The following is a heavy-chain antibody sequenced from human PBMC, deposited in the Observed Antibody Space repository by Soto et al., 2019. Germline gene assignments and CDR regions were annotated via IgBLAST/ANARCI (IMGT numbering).Heavy chain of an antibody. CDR1: GFTFSSYA. J-gene: IGHJ1*01. V-gene: IGHV3-23*01. CDR2: ISGSGGST. CDR3: VKDPSRGGWYGFFLH. D-gene: IGHD6-19*01. Sequence: PGGSLRLSCAASGFTFSSYAMSWVRQAPGKGLEWVSAISGSGGSTYYADSVKGRFTISRDNSKNTVYLEMSSLRVEDTAVYYCVKDPSRGGWYGFFLHWGQGTVVTVSS.